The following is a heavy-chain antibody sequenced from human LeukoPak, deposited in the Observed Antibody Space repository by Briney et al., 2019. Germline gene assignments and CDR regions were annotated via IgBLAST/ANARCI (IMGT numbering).Heavy chain of an antibody. D-gene: IGHD5-18*01. CDR1: GLIFTNAW. CDR3: VKDRFGSFDP. V-gene: IGHV3-23*01. CDR2: ISPSASHR. J-gene: IGHJ5*02. Sequence: GGSLRLSCAASGLIFTNAWMTWVRQVPGKGLEWVAAISPSASHRYYADFVGGRFTISRDNSKNTLDLQMSSLRAEDTAVYYCVKDRFGSFDPWGQGTLVTVSS.